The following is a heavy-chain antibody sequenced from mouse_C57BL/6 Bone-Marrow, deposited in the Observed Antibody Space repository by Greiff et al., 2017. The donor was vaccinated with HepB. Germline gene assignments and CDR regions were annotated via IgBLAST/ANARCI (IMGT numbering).Heavy chain of an antibody. J-gene: IGHJ2*01. CDR3: ARYYDGSSYGG. CDR2: IYPGDGDT. CDR1: GYAFSSSW. Sequence: VQLQQSGPELVKPGASVKISCKASGYAFSSSWMNWVQQRPGKGLEWIGRIYPGDGDTNYNGKFKGKTTLTADKSSSTAYMQLSSLTSEDSAVYFGARYYDGSSYGGWGQGTTLTVSS. V-gene: IGHV1-82*01. D-gene: IGHD1-1*01.